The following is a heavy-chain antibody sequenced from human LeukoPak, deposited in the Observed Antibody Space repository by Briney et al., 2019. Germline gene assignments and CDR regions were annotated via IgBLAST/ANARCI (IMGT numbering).Heavy chain of an antibody. J-gene: IGHJ4*02. CDR1: GYTFTSYX. CDR2: XXPSGGXT. Sequence: ASVKVSCKAXGYTFTSYXXXXXXXXPGQGLXXXXXXXPSGGXTSYAQKFQGRVTMXXDTXXSTVYMELSSLRSEDTAVYYCARGSGTLLRYFDWLHDYWGQGTLVTVSS. CDR3: ARGSGTLLRYFDWLHDY. V-gene: IGHV1-46*01. D-gene: IGHD3-9*01.